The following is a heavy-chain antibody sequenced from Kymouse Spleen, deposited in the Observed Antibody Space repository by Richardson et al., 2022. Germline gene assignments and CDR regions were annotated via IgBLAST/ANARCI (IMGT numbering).Heavy chain of an antibody. CDR2: ISYDGSNK. V-gene: IGHV3-30*18. J-gene: IGHJ4*02. CDR1: GFTFSSYG. CDR3: AGITMVRGVIDY. Sequence: QVQLVESGGGVVQPGRSLRLSCAASGFTFSSYGMHWVRQAPGKGLEWVAVISYDGSNKYYADSVKGRFTISRDNSKNTLYLQMNSLRAEDTAVYYCAGITMVRGVIDYWGQGTLVTVSS. D-gene: IGHD3-10*01.